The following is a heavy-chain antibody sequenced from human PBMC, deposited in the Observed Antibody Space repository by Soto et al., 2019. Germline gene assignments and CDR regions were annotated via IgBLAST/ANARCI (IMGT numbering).Heavy chain of an antibody. CDR1: GYTFTSYA. V-gene: IGHV1-3*01. CDR2: INAGNGNT. Sequence: ASVKVSCKASGYTFTSYAMHWVRQAPGQRLEWMGWINAGNGNTKYSQKFQGRVTITRDTSASTAYMELSSLRSEDTAVYYCARRLIRWYAAFDIWGQGTMVTVSS. J-gene: IGHJ3*02. D-gene: IGHD2-15*01. CDR3: ARRLIRWYAAFDI.